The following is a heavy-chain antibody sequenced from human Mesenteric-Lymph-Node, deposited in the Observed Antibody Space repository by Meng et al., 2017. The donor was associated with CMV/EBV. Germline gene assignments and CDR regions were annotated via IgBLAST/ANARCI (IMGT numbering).Heavy chain of an antibody. J-gene: IGHJ4*02. CDR1: GYAFSTYS. CDR2: VNPSGGVT. V-gene: IGHV1-46*01. CDR3: ARNASGLPFDF. D-gene: IGHD2-21*01. Sequence: SCRASGYAFSTYSINWVRQAPGQGLEWVGIVNPSGGVTTYAQKFQGRVTMTRDSSTSTVYMELNSLRSEDTAMYYCARNASGLPFDFWGQGSLVTVSS.